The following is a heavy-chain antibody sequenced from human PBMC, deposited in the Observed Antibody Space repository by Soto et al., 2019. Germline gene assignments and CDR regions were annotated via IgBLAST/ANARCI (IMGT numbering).Heavy chain of an antibody. D-gene: IGHD3-10*01. V-gene: IGHV4-31*03. CDR3: ARDSYGVRYFDY. Sequence: LSLTCTVSGGSISSGGYYWSWIRQHPGKGLEWIGYIYYSGSTYYNPSLKSRVTISVDTSKNQFSLKLSSVTAADTAVYYCARDSYGVRYFDYWGQGTLVTVSS. CDR2: IYYSGST. CDR1: GGSISSGGYY. J-gene: IGHJ4*02.